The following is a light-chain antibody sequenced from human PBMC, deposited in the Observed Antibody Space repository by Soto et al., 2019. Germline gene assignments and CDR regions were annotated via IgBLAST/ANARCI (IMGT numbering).Light chain of an antibody. Sequence: IQLTQSPSSLSASVGDRVTVTCRASQGISSYLAWYQQQPGKAPKLLIYAASTLQRGVSSRFSGSGSGTDFTLTISILQPEDFATYYCQQLNSYPPTFGQGTKLEIK. CDR1: QGISSY. J-gene: IGKJ2*01. CDR2: AAS. CDR3: QQLNSYPPT. V-gene: IGKV1-9*01.